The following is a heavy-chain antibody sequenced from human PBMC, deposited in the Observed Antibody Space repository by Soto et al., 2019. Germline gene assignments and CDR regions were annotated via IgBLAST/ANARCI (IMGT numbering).Heavy chain of an antibody. CDR2: INHSGST. J-gene: IGHJ5*02. CDR1: GGSFSGYY. CDR3: ARVPVLWFGRENWFDP. V-gene: IGHV4-34*01. D-gene: IGHD3-10*01. Sequence: QVQLQQWGAGLLKPSETLSLTCAVYGGSFSGYYWSWIRQPPGKGLEWIGEINHSGSTNYNPSLKSRVTISVDTSKNQFSLKLSSVTAADTAVYYCARVPVLWFGRENWFDPWGQGTLVTVSS.